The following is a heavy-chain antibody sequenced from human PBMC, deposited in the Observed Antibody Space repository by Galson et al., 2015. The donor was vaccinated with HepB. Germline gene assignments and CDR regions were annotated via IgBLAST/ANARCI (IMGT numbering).Heavy chain of an antibody. CDR1: GYSFTSYW. D-gene: IGHD3-10*01. J-gene: IGHJ4*02. CDR2: IYPGDSDT. V-gene: IGHV5-51*01. Sequence: QSGAEVKKPGESLKISCKGSGYSFTSYWIGWVRQMPGKGLEWMGIIYPGDSDTRYSPSFQGQVTISADKSISTAYLQWSSLKASDTATYYCATGGYGSGSHEGYFDYWGQGTLVTVSS. CDR3: ATGGYGSGSHEGYFDY.